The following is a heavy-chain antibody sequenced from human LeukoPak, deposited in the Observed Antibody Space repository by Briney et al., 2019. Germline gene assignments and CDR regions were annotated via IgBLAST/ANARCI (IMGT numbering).Heavy chain of an antibody. CDR3: AKYCSGGSCYRPEFDY. CDR2: IKQDGSDK. D-gene: IGHD2-15*01. Sequence: GGSLRLSCAASGFTFSSYWMSWVRQAPGKGLEWVANIKQDGSDKYYVDTVKGRFTISRDNAKNSLYLQMNSLRAEDTAVYYCAKYCSGGSCYRPEFDYWGQGTLVTVSS. CDR1: GFTFSSYW. V-gene: IGHV3-7*01. J-gene: IGHJ4*02.